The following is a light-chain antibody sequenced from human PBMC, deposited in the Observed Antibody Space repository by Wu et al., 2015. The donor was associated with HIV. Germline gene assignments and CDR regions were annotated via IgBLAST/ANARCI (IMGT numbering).Light chain of an antibody. CDR3: QQSHSPPWT. J-gene: IGKJ1*01. Sequence: DIQTTQSPSSLSASVGDRITITCRASQTIDTYVNWYQQKPGKVPNLLIYDATNLENGVPSRFNGRGSGTDFSLTISSLQPEDFATYFCQQSHSPPWTFGHGTKVEIK. V-gene: IGKV1-39*01. CDR1: QTIDTY. CDR2: DAT.